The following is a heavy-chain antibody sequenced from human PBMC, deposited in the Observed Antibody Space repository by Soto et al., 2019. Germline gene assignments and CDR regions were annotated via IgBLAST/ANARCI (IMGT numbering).Heavy chain of an antibody. D-gene: IGHD6-19*01. J-gene: IGHJ6*02. V-gene: IGHV4-59*08. Sequence: SETLSLTCTVSNGSISDYYWTWIRQPPGKGLEWIGYIYYSGITNQNPSLKSRVTISLDTSKSQFSLKMTSVTAADTAVYYCATHYSYSSGWVDVWGQGTTVTVSS. CDR1: NGSISDYY. CDR2: IYYSGIT. CDR3: ATHYSYSSGWVDV.